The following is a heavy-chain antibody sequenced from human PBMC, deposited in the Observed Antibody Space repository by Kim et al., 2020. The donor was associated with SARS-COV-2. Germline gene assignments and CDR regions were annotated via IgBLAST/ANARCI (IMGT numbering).Heavy chain of an antibody. CDR1: GFTFSSYG. J-gene: IGHJ6*01. V-gene: IGHV3-30*18. Sequence: GGSLRLSCAASGFTFSSYGMHWVRQAPGKGLEGVAVISYDGGNQHYADSVKGRFTISRDDSKKTLYLQMNSLRSEDTAVYYCAKDDLADSGGWPYYYYG. D-gene: IGHD2-15*01. CDR2: ISYDGGNQ. CDR3: AKDDLADSGGWPYYYYG.